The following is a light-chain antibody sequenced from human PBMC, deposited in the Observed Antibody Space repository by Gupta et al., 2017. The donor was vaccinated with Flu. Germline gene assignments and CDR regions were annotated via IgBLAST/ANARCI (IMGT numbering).Light chain of an antibody. Sequence: TQSPDTLSLSPGERATISCGASQSVSSDYLAWYQQKPGQAPRLVIYGASKRATGIPDRFSGSGSGTVFTLIISRLEPEDFAVYYCQVSGTFGQGTKVEIK. V-gene: IGKV3-20*01. CDR2: GAS. J-gene: IGKJ1*01. CDR3: QVSGT. CDR1: QSVSSDY.